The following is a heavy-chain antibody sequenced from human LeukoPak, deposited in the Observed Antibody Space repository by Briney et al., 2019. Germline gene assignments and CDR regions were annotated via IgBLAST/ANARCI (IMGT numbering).Heavy chain of an antibody. CDR2: ISSSGSTI. Sequence: GGFLRLSCAASGFAFSSYEMNWVRQAPGKGLEWVSYISSSGSTIYYADSVKGRFTISRDNAKNSLYLQMNSLRAEDTAVYYCARDGRYCSSTSCYEVYFDYWGQGTLVTVSS. V-gene: IGHV3-48*03. CDR3: ARDGRYCSSTSCYEVYFDY. D-gene: IGHD2-2*01. J-gene: IGHJ4*02. CDR1: GFAFSSYE.